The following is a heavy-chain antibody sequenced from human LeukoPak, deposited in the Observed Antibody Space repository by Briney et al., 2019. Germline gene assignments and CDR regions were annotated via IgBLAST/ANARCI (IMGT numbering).Heavy chain of an antibody. V-gene: IGHV4-34*01. CDR1: GGSFSGYY. J-gene: IGHJ3*02. CDR3: ARGLLEYGDYERTNAFDI. CDR2: INHSGST. D-gene: IGHD4-17*01. Sequence: SSETLSLTCAVYGGSFSGYYWSWIRQPPGKGLEWIGEINHSGSTNYNPSLKSRVTISVDTSKNQFSLKLSSVTAADTAVYYCARGLLEYGDYERTNAFDIWGQGTMVTVSS.